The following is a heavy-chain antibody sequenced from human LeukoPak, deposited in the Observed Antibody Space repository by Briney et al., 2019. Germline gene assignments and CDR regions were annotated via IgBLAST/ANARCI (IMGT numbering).Heavy chain of an antibody. Sequence: GGSLRLSCAASGFTFSSYAMSWVRQAPGKGLEWVSVIYSGGSTYYADSVKGRFTISRDNSKNTLYLQMNSLRAEDTAVYYCARVEWFGGDIDYWGQGTLVTVSS. V-gene: IGHV3-66*01. J-gene: IGHJ4*02. CDR1: GFTFSSYA. CDR3: ARVEWFGGDIDY. D-gene: IGHD3-10*01. CDR2: IYSGGST.